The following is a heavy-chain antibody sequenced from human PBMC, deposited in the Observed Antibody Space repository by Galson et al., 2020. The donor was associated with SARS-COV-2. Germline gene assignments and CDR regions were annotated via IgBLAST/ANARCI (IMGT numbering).Heavy chain of an antibody. Sequence: ASVKVSCKASGYTFTSYGISWVRQAPGQGLEWMGWISAYNGNTNCAQKLQGRVTMTTDTSTSTAYMALRSLRSDDTAVYYCAMGVVGYCSGGSCYGYWGQGTLVTVSS. CDR3: AMGVVGYCSGGSCYGY. J-gene: IGHJ4*02. V-gene: IGHV1-18*01. CDR1: GYTFTSYG. D-gene: IGHD2-15*01. CDR2: ISAYNGNT.